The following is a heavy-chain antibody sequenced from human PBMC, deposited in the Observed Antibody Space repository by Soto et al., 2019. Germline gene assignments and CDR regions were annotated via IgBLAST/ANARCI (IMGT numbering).Heavy chain of an antibody. V-gene: IGHV3-11*06. J-gene: IGHJ4*02. Sequence: GGSLRLSCAASGFTFSDYYMSWIRQAPGKGLEWVSYISSSSGYTNYADSVKGRFTISRDNAKNSLYLQMNSLRAEDTAVYYCAKEYGRLDYWGQGTLVTVSS. CDR3: AKEYGRLDY. CDR1: GFTFSDYY. CDR2: ISSSSGYT. D-gene: IGHD4-17*01.